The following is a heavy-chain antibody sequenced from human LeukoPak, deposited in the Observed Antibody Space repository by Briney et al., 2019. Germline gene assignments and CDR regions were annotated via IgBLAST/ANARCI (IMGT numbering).Heavy chain of an antibody. J-gene: IGHJ4*02. CDR2: INEDGSEK. CDR3: ARDRSPSY. Sequence: GGSLRLSCAASGFTFSTSWMTWVRQAPGKGLEWVANINEDGSEKYYVDSVKGRFTISRDNAKSSLYLRMNSLRAEDTAVYCCARDRSPSYWGQGTLVTVSS. CDR1: GFTFSTSW. V-gene: IGHV3-7*01. D-gene: IGHD2-15*01.